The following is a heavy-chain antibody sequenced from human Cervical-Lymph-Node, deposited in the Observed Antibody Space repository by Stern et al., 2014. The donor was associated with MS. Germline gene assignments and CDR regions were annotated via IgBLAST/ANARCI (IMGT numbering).Heavy chain of an antibody. J-gene: IGHJ6*02. D-gene: IGHD3-3*01. CDR3: ARTWRVNSASYYGMDV. CDR1: GGSISSYY. CDR2: IYYSGST. V-gene: IGHV4-59*01. Sequence: QVQLQESGPGLVKPSETLSLTCTVSGGSISSYYWSWIRQPPGKGLEWIGYIYYSGSTNYNPSLKSRVTISVDTSKNQFSLKLSSVTAADTAVYYCARTWRVNSASYYGMDVWGQGTTVTVSS.